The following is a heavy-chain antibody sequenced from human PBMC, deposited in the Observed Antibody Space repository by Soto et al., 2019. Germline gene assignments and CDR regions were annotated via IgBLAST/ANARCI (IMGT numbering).Heavy chain of an antibody. V-gene: IGHV1-18*04. CDR2: ISTKSAST. Sequence: WVKGSCKASVYAFPSYDITWVRQAPGQGLEWMGWISTKSASTNYADKFRGRVSLTTDTSTNTAYMDVRSLHSDDTAVYYCANFTTATIHFDYWGQGTQVTGSS. J-gene: IGHJ4*02. CDR3: ANFTTATIHFDY. D-gene: IGHD1-1*01. CDR1: VYAFPSYD.